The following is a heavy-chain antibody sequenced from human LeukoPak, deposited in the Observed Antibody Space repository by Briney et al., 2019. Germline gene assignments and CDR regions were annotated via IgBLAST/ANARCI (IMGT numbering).Heavy chain of an antibody. J-gene: IGHJ6*03. CDR1: VGTFSSYA. D-gene: IGHD4-23*01. Sequence: ASVKVSCKASVGTFSSYAISWVRQAPGQGLEWMGRIIPILGIANYAQKFQGRVTITADKSTSTAYMELSSLRSEDTAVYYCARGPDYGGKTPQGLYYYYYYMDVWGKGTTVTVSS. CDR2: IIPILGIA. V-gene: IGHV1-69*04. CDR3: ARGPDYGGKTPQGLYYYYYYMDV.